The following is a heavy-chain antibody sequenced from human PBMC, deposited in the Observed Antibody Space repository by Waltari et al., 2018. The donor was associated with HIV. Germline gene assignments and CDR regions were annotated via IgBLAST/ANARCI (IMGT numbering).Heavy chain of an antibody. Sequence: QVQLQESGPGLVKPSQTLSLTCTVSGGSISNGSYYWNWIRQPAGKGLEWIGRIYSSGSSNYNPSLKSRVTISVDTSKNQFSLKLSSGTAADTAVYYCARGRFEGYILYYYYGMDVWGQGTTVSVSS. V-gene: IGHV4-61*02. J-gene: IGHJ6*02. CDR3: ARGRFEGYILYYYYGMDV. CDR1: GGSISNGSYY. CDR2: IYSSGSS. D-gene: IGHD5-12*01.